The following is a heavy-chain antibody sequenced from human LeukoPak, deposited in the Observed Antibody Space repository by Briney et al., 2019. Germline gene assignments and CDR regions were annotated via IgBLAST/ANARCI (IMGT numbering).Heavy chain of an antibody. CDR1: GFTFSTQT. V-gene: IGHV3-33*08. Sequence: PGGSLRLSCAASGFTFSTQTMTWVRQTPGKGLEWVAAIWNDGSDENYADSVKGRFTISSDNSKNTLYLQMSSLSAEDTAVYYCAFEIGRSQGAFDIWGQGTVITVSS. D-gene: IGHD1-26*01. CDR2: IWNDGSDE. J-gene: IGHJ3*02. CDR3: AFEIGRSQGAFDI.